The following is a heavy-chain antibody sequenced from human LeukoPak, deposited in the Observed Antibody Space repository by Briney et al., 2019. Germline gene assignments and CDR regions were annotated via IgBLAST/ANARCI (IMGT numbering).Heavy chain of an antibody. CDR1: GYTFTSYG. J-gene: IGHJ4*02. V-gene: IGHV1-18*01. D-gene: IGHD3-10*01. Sequence: ASVKVSCKASGYTFTSYGISWVRQAPGQGLEWMGWISAYNVNTNYAQKLQGRVTMTTDTSTSTAYMELRSLRSDYTAVYYCARDPYYGSGDGYPPFDYWGQGTLVTVSS. CDR2: ISAYNVNT. CDR3: ARDPYYGSGDGYPPFDY.